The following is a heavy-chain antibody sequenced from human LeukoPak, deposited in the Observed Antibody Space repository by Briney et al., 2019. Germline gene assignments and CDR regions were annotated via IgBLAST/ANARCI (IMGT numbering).Heavy chain of an antibody. CDR2: IYSGGST. D-gene: IGHD3-3*01. CDR1: GFTVSSNY. J-gene: IGHJ4*02. V-gene: IGHV3-53*01. Sequence: GGSLRLSCAASGFTVSSNYMSWVRQAPGKGLEWVSVIYSGGSTYYADSVKGRFTISRDNSKNTLYLQTNSLRAEDTAVYYCARALGGFGAMALPFDYWGQGTLVTVSS. CDR3: ARALGGFGAMALPFDY.